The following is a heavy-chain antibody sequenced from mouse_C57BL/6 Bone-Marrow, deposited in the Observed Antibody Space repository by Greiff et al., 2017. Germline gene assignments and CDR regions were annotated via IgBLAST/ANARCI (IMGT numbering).Heavy chain of an antibody. V-gene: IGHV5-6*01. CDR3: ARHDY. J-gene: IGHJ2*01. CDR1: GFTFSSYG. CDR2: ISSGGSYT. Sequence: ELQGVESGGDLVKPGGSLKLSCAASGFTFSSYGMSWVRQTPDKRLEWVATISSGGSYTYYPDSVKGRFTISRDNAKNTLYLQMSSLKSEDTAMYYCARHDYWGQGTTLTVSS.